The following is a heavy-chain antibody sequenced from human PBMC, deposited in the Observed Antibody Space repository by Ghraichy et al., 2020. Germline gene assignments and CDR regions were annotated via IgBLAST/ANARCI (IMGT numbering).Heavy chain of an antibody. V-gene: IGHV3-23*01. J-gene: IGHJ5*02. Sequence: GGSLRLSCAASGFTFSSYAMSWVRQAPGKGLEWVSAISGSGGSTYYADSVKGRFTISRDNSKNTLYLQMNSLRAEDTAVYYCANSPVVYSSGSRVFWFDPWGQGTLVTVSS. CDR3: ANSPVVYSSGSRVFWFDP. D-gene: IGHD6-19*01. CDR2: ISGSGGST. CDR1: GFTFSSYA.